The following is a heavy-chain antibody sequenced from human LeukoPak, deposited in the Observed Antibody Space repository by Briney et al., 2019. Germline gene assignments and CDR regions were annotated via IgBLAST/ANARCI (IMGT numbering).Heavy chain of an antibody. J-gene: IGHJ4*02. D-gene: IGHD2-15*01. Sequence: GTSVKVSCKASGFTFTSSAMQWVRQARGQRLEWIGWIVVGSGNTNYAQKFQGRVTITRDMSTSKAYMELSSLRSEDTAVYYCAADPHSPYPGAWGQGTLVTVSS. CDR1: GFTFTSSA. CDR3: AADPHSPYPGA. V-gene: IGHV1-58*02. CDR2: IVVGSGNT.